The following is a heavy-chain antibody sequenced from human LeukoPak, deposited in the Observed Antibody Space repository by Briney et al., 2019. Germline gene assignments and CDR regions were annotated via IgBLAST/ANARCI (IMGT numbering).Heavy chain of an antibody. CDR1: GGSISTGSYY. CDR2: IYTSGST. V-gene: IGHV4-61*02. CDR3: ARFLPYYYDSSGFDY. J-gene: IGHJ4*02. D-gene: IGHD3-22*01. Sequence: SETLSLTCTVSGGSISTGSYYWTWIRQPAGKGLEWIGRIYTSGSTNYNTSLKSRVTISVDTSKNQFSLKLRSVTAADTAVYYCARFLPYYYDSSGFDYWGQGTLVTVSS.